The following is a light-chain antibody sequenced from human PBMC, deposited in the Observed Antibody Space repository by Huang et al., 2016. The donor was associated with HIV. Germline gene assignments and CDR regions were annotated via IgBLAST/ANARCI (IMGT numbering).Light chain of an antibody. CDR3: QQYNNYPWT. CDR1: QSISDY. V-gene: IGKV1-5*03. Sequence: DIQMTQSPSTLSASVGDRVTITCRASQSISDYLAWYQQKPGEAPNLRIYKASSLEGGVPPRFSGSGSGTEFTLTISSLQADDVVTYYCQQYNNYPWTFGQGTLVEIK. CDR2: KAS. J-gene: IGKJ1*01.